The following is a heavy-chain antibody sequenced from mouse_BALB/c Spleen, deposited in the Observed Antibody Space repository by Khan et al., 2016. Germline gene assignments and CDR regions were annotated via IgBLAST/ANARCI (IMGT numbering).Heavy chain of an antibody. V-gene: IGHV5-6-3*01. CDR3: ARAYLYAMDY. D-gene: IGHD2-10*01. CDR2: INSNGGST. Sequence: EVELVESGGGLVQPGGSLKLSCAASGFTFSNYGMSWVRQTPDKRLELVATINSNGGSTCYPDSVKGRFTISRDTAKNTLYLQMSSLKSEDTAMYYCARAYLYAMDYWGQGTSVTVSS. CDR1: GFTFSNYG. J-gene: IGHJ4*01.